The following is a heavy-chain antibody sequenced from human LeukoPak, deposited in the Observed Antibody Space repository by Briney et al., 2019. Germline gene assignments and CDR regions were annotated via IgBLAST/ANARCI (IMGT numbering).Heavy chain of an antibody. Sequence: GASVKVSCKASGGTFSSYAISWVRQAPGQGLEWMGGIIPIFGTANYAQKFQGRVTITADESTSTAYMELSSLRSEDTAVYYCARDRGYSYGYPGYYYYYMDVWGKGTTVTVSS. CDR3: ARDRGYSYGYPGYYYYYMDV. J-gene: IGHJ6*03. CDR1: GGTFSSYA. D-gene: IGHD5-18*01. CDR2: IIPIFGTA. V-gene: IGHV1-69*13.